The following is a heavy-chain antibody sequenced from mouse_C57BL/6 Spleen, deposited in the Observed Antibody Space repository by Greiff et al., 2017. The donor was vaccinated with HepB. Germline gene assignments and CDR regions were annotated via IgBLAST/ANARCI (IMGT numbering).Heavy chain of an antibody. Sequence: EVQLVESGGGLVQPGGSLSLSCAASGFTFTDYYMSWVRQPPGKALEWLGFIRNKANGYTTEYSASVKGRFTISRDNSQSILYLQMNALRAEDSATYYWARYLGLYFDYWGQGTTLTVSS. CDR1: GFTFTDYY. V-gene: IGHV7-3*01. J-gene: IGHJ2*01. CDR3: ARYLGLYFDY. D-gene: IGHD4-1*01. CDR2: IRNKANGYTT.